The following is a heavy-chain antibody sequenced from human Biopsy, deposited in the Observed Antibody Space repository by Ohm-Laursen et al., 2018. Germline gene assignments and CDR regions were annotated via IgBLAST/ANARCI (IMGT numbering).Heavy chain of an antibody. CDR2: IHYSGPT. D-gene: IGHD3-3*01. J-gene: IGHJ5*02. CDR1: GGSVSSDIYY. V-gene: IGHV4-39*01. CDR3: ARQRAGFWFDP. Sequence: GTLSLTCSVSGGSVSSDIYYWGWIRQPPGKGLEWIGSIHYSGPTFYTPSLKSRVTIAVDTSKNQVSLSQTSVTVAETAVYYCARQRAGFWFDPWGQGALVTVSS.